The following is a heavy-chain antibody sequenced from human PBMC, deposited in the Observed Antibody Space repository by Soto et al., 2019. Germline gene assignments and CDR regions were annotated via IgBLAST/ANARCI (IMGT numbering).Heavy chain of an antibody. V-gene: IGHV3-23*01. J-gene: IGHJ5*02. CDR1: GFTFSSYA. CDR2: ISGSGGST. CDR3: AAHDYGELPGRFNR. Sequence: EVQLLESGGGLVQPGGSLRLSCAASGFTFSSYAMSWVRQAPGKGLEWVSAISGSGGSTYYADSVKGRVTISRDNSKNTLHLQMNSVRAEDTAVYYCAAHDYGELPGRFNRWGQGPLVCVSS. D-gene: IGHD4-17*01.